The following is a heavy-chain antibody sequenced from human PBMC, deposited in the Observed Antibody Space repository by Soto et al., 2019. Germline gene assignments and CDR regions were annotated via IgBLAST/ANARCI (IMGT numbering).Heavy chain of an antibody. V-gene: IGHV4-59*08. J-gene: IGHJ4*02. CDR3: ARQHYYDSSGSYWYFDY. Sequence: PSETLSLTCTVSGGSISSYYWSWIRQPPGKLLVWIGYIYYSGSTNYNPSLKSRVTISVDTSKNQFSLKLSSVTAADTAVYYCARQHYYDSSGSYWYFDYWGQGTLVTVSS. D-gene: IGHD3-22*01. CDR1: GGSISSYY. CDR2: IYYSGST.